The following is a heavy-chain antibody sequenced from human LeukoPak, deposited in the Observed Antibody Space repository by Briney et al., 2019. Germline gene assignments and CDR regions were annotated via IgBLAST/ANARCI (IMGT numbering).Heavy chain of an antibody. D-gene: IGHD4-11*01. CDR1: GFTFSSYT. CDR3: ARDYSNYVHGFDI. V-gene: IGHV3-21*01. J-gene: IGHJ3*02. CDR2: ISTSSNYI. Sequence: GGSLRLSCAASGFTFSSYTMNWARQAPGKGLEWVSSISTSSNYIYYADSVKGRFTVSRDNAKNSLYLQMNSLSAEDTAVYYCARDYSNYVHGFDIWGQGTMVTVSS.